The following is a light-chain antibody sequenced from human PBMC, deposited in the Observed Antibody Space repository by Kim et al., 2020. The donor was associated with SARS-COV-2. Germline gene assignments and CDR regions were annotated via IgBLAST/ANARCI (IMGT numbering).Light chain of an antibody. CDR3: GAWDSSLSGVV. V-gene: IGLV1-51*01. Sequence: GQWFTISGSGSRSNISKNSVSCYQQFPGTVPKLLIYDNNNRPSGIPDRFSGSKSGTSATLGITGLQTGDEADYYCGAWDSSLSGVVFGGGTQLTVL. CDR1: RSNISKNS. CDR2: DNN. J-gene: IGLJ2*01.